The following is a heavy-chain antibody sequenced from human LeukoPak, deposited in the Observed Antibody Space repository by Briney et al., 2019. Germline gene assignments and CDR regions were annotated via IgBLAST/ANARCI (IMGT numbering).Heavy chain of an antibody. CDR1: GFTFSSYG. Sequence: GGSLRLSCAASGFTFSSYGMHWVRQAPGKGLEWVAVISYDGSNKYYADSVKGRFTISRDNSKNTLYLQMNSLRAEDTAVYYCARLRFGELDPWGQGTLVTVSS. CDR2: ISYDGSNK. V-gene: IGHV3-30*03. CDR3: ARLRFGELDP. D-gene: IGHD3-10*01. J-gene: IGHJ5*02.